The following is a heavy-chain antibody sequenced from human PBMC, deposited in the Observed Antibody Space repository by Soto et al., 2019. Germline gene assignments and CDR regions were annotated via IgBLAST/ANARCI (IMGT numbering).Heavy chain of an antibody. Sequence: GGSLRLSCSASGSTFCSSAMHWVRQAPGKGLECVSAISSSGGSTYYADSVKGRFTISRDNSKNTLYLQLNSLRAEDTAVYYCAKDRTTAGTTVRFDPWGQGTLVTVSS. D-gene: IGHD1-1*01. V-gene: IGHV3-23*01. CDR3: AKDRTTAGTTVRFDP. J-gene: IGHJ5*02. CDR1: GSTFCSSA. CDR2: ISSSGGST.